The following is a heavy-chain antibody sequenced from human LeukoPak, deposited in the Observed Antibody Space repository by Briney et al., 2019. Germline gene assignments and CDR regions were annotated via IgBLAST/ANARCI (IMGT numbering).Heavy chain of an antibody. D-gene: IGHD6-19*01. Sequence: PSETLSLTCAVYGGSFSGYYWSWIRQPPGKGLEWIGEINHSGSTNYNPSLKSRVTISVDTSKNQFSLKLSSVTAADTAVYYCARRASSSYSSTLKHWGQGTLVTVSS. CDR3: ARRASSSYSSTLKH. CDR2: INHSGST. V-gene: IGHV4-34*01. CDR1: GGSFSGYY. J-gene: IGHJ4*02.